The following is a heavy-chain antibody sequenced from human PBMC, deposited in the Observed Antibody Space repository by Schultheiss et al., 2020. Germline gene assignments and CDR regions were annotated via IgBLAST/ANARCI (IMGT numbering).Heavy chain of an antibody. D-gene: IGHD5-18*01. V-gene: IGHV3-53*01. J-gene: IGHJ6*02. CDR1: GFTVSSNY. Sequence: GGSLRLSCAASGFTVSSNYMSWVRQAPGKGLEWVSVIYSGGSTYYADSVKGRFTISRDNSKNTLYLQMNSLRAEDTAVYYCARMRQLDYYGMDVWGQGTTVTVSS. CDR3: ARMRQLDYYGMDV. CDR2: IYSGGST.